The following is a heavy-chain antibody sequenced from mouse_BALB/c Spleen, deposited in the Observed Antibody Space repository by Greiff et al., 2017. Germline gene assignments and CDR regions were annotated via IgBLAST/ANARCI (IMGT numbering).Heavy chain of an antibody. CDR2: IDPSDSYT. CDR3: ALKAFYYGSSY. Sequence: VQLQQSGAELVKPGASVKLSCKASGYTFTSYWMHWVKQRPGQGLEWIGEIDPSDSYTNYNQKFKGKATLTVDKSSSTAYMQLSSLTSEDSAVYYCALKAFYYGSSYWGQGTLVTVSA. V-gene: IGHV1-69*02. CDR1: GYTFTSYW. J-gene: IGHJ3*01. D-gene: IGHD1-1*01.